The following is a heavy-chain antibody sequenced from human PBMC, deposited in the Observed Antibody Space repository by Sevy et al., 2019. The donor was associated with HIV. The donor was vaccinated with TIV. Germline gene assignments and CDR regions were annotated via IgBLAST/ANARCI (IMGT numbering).Heavy chain of an antibody. D-gene: IGHD6-19*01. CDR3: ARLAVTGMSETHDS. Sequence: ASVKVSCKASGYTFTNYDISWVRQAPGQGLEWMGWISGYNGNTNNAQKFQGRVTMTTDTSTNTAYMDLRSLRSDDTAVYYCARLAVTGMSETHDSWGQGTLVTVSS. CDR2: ISGYNGNT. V-gene: IGHV1-18*01. CDR1: GYTFTNYD. J-gene: IGHJ4*02.